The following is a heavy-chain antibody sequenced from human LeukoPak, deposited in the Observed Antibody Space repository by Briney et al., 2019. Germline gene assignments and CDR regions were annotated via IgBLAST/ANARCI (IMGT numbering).Heavy chain of an antibody. D-gene: IGHD3-10*01. V-gene: IGHV4-59*12. J-gene: IGHJ4*02. CDR2: IWQSGTT. Sequence: SETLSLTCTVSGGSISPYYWSWIRQPPGKGLEWIGYIWQSGTTYYNPSLKSRVTISVDRSKNQFSLKLSSVTAADTAVYYCARGYYYGSGSYSYYFEYWGQGTLVTVSS. CDR3: ARGYYYGSGSYSYYFEY. CDR1: GGSISPYY.